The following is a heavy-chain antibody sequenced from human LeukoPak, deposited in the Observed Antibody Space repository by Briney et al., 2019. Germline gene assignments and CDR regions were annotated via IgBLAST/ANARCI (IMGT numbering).Heavy chain of an antibody. CDR2: IYHSGST. V-gene: IGHV4-4*02. CDR1: GFTFSNYA. Sequence: GSLRLSCAASGFTFSNYAMHWVRQPPGKGLEWIGEIYHSGSTNYNPSLKSRVTISVDKSKNQFSLKLSSVTAADTAVYYCARGGHLPLLWGQGTLVTVSS. CDR3: ARGGHLPLL. D-gene: IGHD2-15*01. J-gene: IGHJ4*02.